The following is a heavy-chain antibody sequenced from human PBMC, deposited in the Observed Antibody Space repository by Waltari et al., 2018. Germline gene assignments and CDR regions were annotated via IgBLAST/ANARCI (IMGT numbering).Heavy chain of an antibody. V-gene: IGHV3-23*01. CDR2: ISGSGDKT. CDR3: VKKGYYDSSGYSALHI. J-gene: IGHJ3*02. D-gene: IGHD3-22*01. CDR1: GFTFNNYA. Sequence: EVQLLESGGGLVQPGGSLRLSCAASGFTFNNYAMTWVRQAPGEGLEWVSAISGSGDKTYYPGSVRGRFTISRDNSKNTLYLKMNSLRAEDAAVYYCVKKGYYDSSGYSALHIWGQGTMVTVAS.